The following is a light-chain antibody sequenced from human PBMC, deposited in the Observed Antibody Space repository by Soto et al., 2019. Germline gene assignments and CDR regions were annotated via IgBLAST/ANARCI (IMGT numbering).Light chain of an antibody. CDR1: SSDVGGYNY. CDR2: EVS. J-gene: IGLJ2*01. Sequence: QSALTQPPSASGSPGQSVTISCTGSSSDVGGYNYVSWYQQHPGNAPKLMIYEVSKRPSGVPHRLSGSKSGNTASLTVSGLQDEDAADYYCSSYGGSNTVVFGGGTKLTVL. V-gene: IGLV2-8*01. CDR3: SSYGGSNTVV.